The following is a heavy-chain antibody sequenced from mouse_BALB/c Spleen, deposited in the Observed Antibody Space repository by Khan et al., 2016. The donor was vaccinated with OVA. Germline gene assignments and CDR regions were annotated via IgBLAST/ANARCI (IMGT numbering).Heavy chain of an antibody. J-gene: IGHJ1*01. CDR2: INPDNGDT. V-gene: IGHV1-26*01. CDR1: GYTFTDYY. Sequence: EVQLQQSGPELEKPGASVKMSCKASGYTFTDYYMKWLKQSHGKSLEWIGDINPDNGDTFYNQKFKDKATLTVDKSSSTAHMQLNGLTSEDSAVYFCVRGPFDVWGAGTTVTVSS. CDR3: VRGPFDV.